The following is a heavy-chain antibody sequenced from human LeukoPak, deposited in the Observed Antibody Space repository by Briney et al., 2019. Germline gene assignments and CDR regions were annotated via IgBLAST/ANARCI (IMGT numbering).Heavy chain of an antibody. Sequence: GGSLRLSCTGSGFTFSSYWMHWVRPAPGKGLEWVSYISGTSNTIYYADSVKGRFTISRDNAKNSLYLQVNSLRAEDTAIYYCARDLGSYSSGWYIGFDYWGQGTLVTVSS. CDR1: GFTFSSYW. D-gene: IGHD6-19*01. J-gene: IGHJ4*02. CDR3: ARDLGSYSSGWYIGFDY. CDR2: ISGTSNTI. V-gene: IGHV3-48*01.